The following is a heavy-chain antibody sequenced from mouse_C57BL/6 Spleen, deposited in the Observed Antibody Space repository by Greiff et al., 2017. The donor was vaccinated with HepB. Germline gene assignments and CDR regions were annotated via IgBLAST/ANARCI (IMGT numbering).Heavy chain of an antibody. V-gene: IGHV1-69*01. CDR2: IDPSDSYT. CDR3: ARRRSYGSLDY. J-gene: IGHJ2*01. D-gene: IGHD1-1*01. CDR1: GYTFTSYW. Sequence: VQLQQPGAELVMPGASVKLSCKASGYTFTSYWMHWVKQRPGQGLEWIGEIDPSDSYTNYNQKFKGKSTLTVDKSSSTAYMQLSSLTSEDSAVYYCARRRSYGSLDYWGQGTTLTVSS.